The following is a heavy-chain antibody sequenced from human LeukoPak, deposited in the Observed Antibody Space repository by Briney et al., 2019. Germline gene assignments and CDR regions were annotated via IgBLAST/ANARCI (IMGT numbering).Heavy chain of an antibody. CDR1: GGSISSYY. CDR3: ARDDSSSWYV. Sequence: SETLSLTCTVSGGSISSYYWSWIRQPPGKGLEWIGYIYYSGSTNYNPSLESRVTISVDTSKNQFSLKLSSVTAADTAVYYCARDDSSSWYVWGQGTLVTVSS. D-gene: IGHD6-13*01. V-gene: IGHV4-59*12. CDR2: IYYSGST. J-gene: IGHJ4*02.